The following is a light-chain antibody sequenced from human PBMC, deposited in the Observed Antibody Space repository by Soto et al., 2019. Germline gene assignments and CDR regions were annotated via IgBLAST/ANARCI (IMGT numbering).Light chain of an antibody. Sequence: AILMAHAPSSFSASTGGRVTITCRASQGISSYLAWYQQKPGKAPKLLIYKASTLKSGVPSRFSGSGSGTEFTLTISSLQPDDFATYYCQHYNSYSEAFGQGTKVDIK. V-gene: IGKV1-8*01. CDR3: QHYNSYSEA. CDR2: KAS. CDR1: QGISSY. J-gene: IGKJ1*01.